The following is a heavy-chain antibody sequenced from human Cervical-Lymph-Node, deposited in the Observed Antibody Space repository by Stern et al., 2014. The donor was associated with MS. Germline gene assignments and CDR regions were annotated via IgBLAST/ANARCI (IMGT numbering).Heavy chain of an antibody. J-gene: IGHJ3*02. D-gene: IGHD2-15*01. Sequence: QVQLVQSGAEVNKPGASVKVSCKASGYTFTSYGISWVRQAPGQGLEWMGWISACNDNTNYAQKVKGRVTMTTDTAKSTAYMELRSLRSDDTAVYYCARGLLGSENAFDIWGQGTMVTVSS. CDR3: ARGLLGSENAFDI. CDR2: ISACNDNT. V-gene: IGHV1-18*01. CDR1: GYTFTSYG.